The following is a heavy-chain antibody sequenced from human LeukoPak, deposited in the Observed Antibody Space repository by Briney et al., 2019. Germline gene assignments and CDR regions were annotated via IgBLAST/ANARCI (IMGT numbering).Heavy chain of an antibody. CDR1: EFTFSNYW. CDR3: ARGLFGDYSAFDY. J-gene: IGHJ4*02. CDR2: IKQDVSDI. D-gene: IGHD4-17*01. Sequence: GGSLRLSCAASEFTFSNYWMSWVRQAPGKGLEWVANIKQDVSDIYYVDSVKGRFTISRDNAKNSPYLQMNSLRVEDTAVYYCARGLFGDYSAFDYWGQGTLVTVSS. V-gene: IGHV3-7*01.